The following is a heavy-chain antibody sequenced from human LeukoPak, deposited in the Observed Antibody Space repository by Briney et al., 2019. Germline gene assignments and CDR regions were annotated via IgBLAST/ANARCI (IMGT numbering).Heavy chain of an antibody. D-gene: IGHD2-15*01. J-gene: IGHJ4*02. CDR2: FDPEDGET. CDR1: GGTFSSYA. V-gene: IGHV1-24*01. CDR3: ATDFVVGVFDY. Sequence: ASVKVSCKASGGTFSSYAISWVRQAPGKGLEWMGGFDPEDGETIYAQKFQGRVTMTEDTSTDTAYMELSSLRSEDTAVYYCATDFVVGVFDYWGQGTLVTVSS.